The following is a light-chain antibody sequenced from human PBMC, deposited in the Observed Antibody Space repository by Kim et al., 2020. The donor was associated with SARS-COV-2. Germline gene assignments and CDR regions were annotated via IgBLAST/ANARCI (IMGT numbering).Light chain of an antibody. CDR1: SLRSYY. Sequence: LGQKVRITCQGDSLRSYYATWYQQKPGQAPVLVIYGKNNRPSGIPDRFSGSSSGNTASLTITGAQAEDEADYYCNSRDSSGNHLRVFGGGTKLTVL. CDR2: GKN. J-gene: IGLJ3*02. CDR3: NSRDSSGNHLRV. V-gene: IGLV3-19*01.